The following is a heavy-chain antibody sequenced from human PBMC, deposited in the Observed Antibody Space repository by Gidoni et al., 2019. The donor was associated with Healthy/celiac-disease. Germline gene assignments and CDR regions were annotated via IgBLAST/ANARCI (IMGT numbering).Heavy chain of an antibody. J-gene: IGHJ6*02. CDR2: IWYDGSNK. D-gene: IGHD6-6*01. Sequence: QVQLVESGGGVVQPGRSLRRCCAAAGFTCSRDGMHWVRQAPGKGLEGVAVIWYDGSNKYYADSVTGRFTISRDNSKNTLYLQMNSLRAEDTAVYYCARPVGMSSSPLAYYGMDVWGQGTTVTVSS. CDR1: GFTCSRDG. V-gene: IGHV3-33*01. CDR3: ARPVGMSSSPLAYYGMDV.